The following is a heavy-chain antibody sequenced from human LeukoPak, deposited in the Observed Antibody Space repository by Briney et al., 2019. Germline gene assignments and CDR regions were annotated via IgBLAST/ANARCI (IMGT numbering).Heavy chain of an antibody. Sequence: PGGSLRLSCATSQFKFNNYGMTWVRQAPGKGLEWVSSITGSGGSTQYADSVQGRFTISRDNAKNSLYLQMNSLRAEDTAVYYCVRGSLASGVVVYYYYYLDVWGKGTTVTVSS. CDR3: VRGSLASGVVVYYYYYLDV. V-gene: IGHV3-23*01. J-gene: IGHJ6*03. CDR1: QFKFNNYG. D-gene: IGHD3-3*01. CDR2: ITGSGGST.